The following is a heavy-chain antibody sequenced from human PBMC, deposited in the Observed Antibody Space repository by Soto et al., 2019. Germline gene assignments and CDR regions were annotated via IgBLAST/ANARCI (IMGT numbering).Heavy chain of an antibody. V-gene: IGHV3-33*01. J-gene: IGHJ5*02. Sequence: QVQLVESGGGVVQPGRSLRLSCTASGFIFRNYGMHWVRQAPGKGLEGLAVIWYDGSNKYYADSVKGRFTISRDNSKNTLYLQMNSLRAEDTAIYYCARDVRSRRYDLWGQGTLVIVSS. CDR3: ARDVRSRRYDL. CDR2: IWYDGSNK. CDR1: GFIFRNYG. D-gene: IGHD3-10*02.